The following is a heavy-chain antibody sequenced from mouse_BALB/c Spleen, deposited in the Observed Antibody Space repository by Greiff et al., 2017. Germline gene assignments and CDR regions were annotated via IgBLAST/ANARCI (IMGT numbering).Heavy chain of an antibody. D-gene: IGHD1-1*01. CDR1: GFTFSSYG. V-gene: IGHV5-6-3*01. CDR2: INSNGGST. Sequence: EVQGVESGGGLVQPGGSLKLSCAASGFTFSSYGMSWVRQTPDKRLEFVATINSNGGSTYYPDSVKGRFTISRDNAKNTLYLQMSSLKSEDTAMYYCARDSYYYGSSPEGYWYFDVWGAGTTVTVSS. J-gene: IGHJ1*01. CDR3: ARDSYYYGSSPEGYWYFDV.